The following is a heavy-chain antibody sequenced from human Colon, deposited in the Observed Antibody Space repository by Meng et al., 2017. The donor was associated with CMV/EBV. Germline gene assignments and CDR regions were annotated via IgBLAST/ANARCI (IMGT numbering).Heavy chain of an antibody. V-gene: IGHV4-59*01. Sequence: SETLSLTCTVSGGSISSYYWSWIRQPPGKGLEWIGYIYYSGSTNYNPSLKSRVTISVDTSKNQFSLKLSSVTAADTAVYYCARDAYLGGLAVRRFDPWGQGTLVTVSS. J-gene: IGHJ5*02. D-gene: IGHD6-6*01. CDR1: GGSISSYY. CDR3: ARDAYLGGLAVRRFDP. CDR2: IYYSGST.